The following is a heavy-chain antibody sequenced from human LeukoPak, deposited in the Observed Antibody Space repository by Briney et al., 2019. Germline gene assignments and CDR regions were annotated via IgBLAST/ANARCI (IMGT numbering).Heavy chain of an antibody. CDR2: IKQDGSEK. J-gene: IGHJ4*02. CDR3: ASASEWLVVTENYFDY. CDR1: GFTFSSYW. V-gene: IGHV3-7*01. D-gene: IGHD6-19*01. Sequence: GGSLRLSCAASGFTFSSYWMSWVRQAPGKGLEWVANIKQDGSEKYYVDSVKGRFTISRDNAKNSLYLQMNSLKVEDTAVYYCASASEWLVVTENYFDYWGQGTLVTVSS.